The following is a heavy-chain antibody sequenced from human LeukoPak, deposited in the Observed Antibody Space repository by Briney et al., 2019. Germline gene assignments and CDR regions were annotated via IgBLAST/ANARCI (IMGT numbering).Heavy chain of an antibody. J-gene: IGHJ4*02. CDR2: MNPNSGNT. D-gene: IGHD6-13*01. Sequence: GASVKVSCKASGYTFTSYDINWVRQATGQGLEWMGWMNPNSGNTGYAQKFQGRVTMTRNTSISTAYMELSSLRSEDTAVYYCARPRIAAAGYYFDYWVQGTLVTVSS. CDR1: GYTFTSYD. V-gene: IGHV1-8*01. CDR3: ARPRIAAAGYYFDY.